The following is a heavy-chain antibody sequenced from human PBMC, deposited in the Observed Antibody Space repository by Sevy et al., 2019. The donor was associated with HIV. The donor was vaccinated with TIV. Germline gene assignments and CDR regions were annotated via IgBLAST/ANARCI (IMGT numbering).Heavy chain of an antibody. J-gene: IGHJ4*02. CDR3: ARASGFGELGNYLDY. V-gene: IGHV4-59*13. CDR1: GGSISGYY. CDR2: ISHSGST. D-gene: IGHD3-10*01. Sequence: SETLSLTCTVSGGSISGYYWSWIRQPPGKGLEWIGYISHSGSTDYNPSLKSRVTISVDTSKNQFSLKLNSVTAADTAVYYCARASGFGELGNYLDYWGQGTLVTVSS.